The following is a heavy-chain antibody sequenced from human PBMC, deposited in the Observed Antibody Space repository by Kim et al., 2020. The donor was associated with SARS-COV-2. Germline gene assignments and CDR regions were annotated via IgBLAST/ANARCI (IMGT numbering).Heavy chain of an antibody. CDR3: ARALIPRYFDL. V-gene: IGHV4-34*01. CDR1: GGSFSGYY. CDR2: ITHSGST. Sequence: SETLSLTCAVYGGSFSGYYWSWIRQPPGKGLEWIGEITHSGSTNYNPSLKSRVTISVDTSKNQFSLKLSSVTAADTAVYYCARALIPRYFDLWGRGTLVT. J-gene: IGHJ2*01. D-gene: IGHD3-16*01.